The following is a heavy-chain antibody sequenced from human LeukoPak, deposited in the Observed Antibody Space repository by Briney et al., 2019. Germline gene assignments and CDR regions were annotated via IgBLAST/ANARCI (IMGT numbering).Heavy chain of an antibody. Sequence: ASVKVSCKASGYTFTSYDINWVRQATGQGLEWMGWINPNSGGTNYAQKFQGRVTMTRDTSISTAYMELSRLRSDDTAVYYCARVGGSGSSEEEDYWGQGTLVTVSS. J-gene: IGHJ4*02. D-gene: IGHD3-16*01. V-gene: IGHV1-2*02. CDR1: GYTFTSYD. CDR3: ARVGGSGSSEEEDY. CDR2: INPNSGGT.